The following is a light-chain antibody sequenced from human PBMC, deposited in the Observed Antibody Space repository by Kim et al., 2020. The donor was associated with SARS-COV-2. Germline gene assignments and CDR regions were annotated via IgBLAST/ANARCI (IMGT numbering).Light chain of an antibody. CDR2: AAS. V-gene: IGKV1-8*01. J-gene: IGKJ1*01. Sequence: AIRMTQSPSSLSASTGDRVTITCRASQGISSYLAWYQQKPGKAPKLLIYAASTLQSGVPSRFSGSGSGTDFTLTISCLQSEDFATYYCQQYYSYLVEFGQGTKVDIK. CDR3: QQYYSYLVE. CDR1: QGISSY.